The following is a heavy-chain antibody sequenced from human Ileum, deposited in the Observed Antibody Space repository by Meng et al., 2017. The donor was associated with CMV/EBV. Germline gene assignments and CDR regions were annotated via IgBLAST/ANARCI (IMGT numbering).Heavy chain of an antibody. Sequence: QLVGPGLLKPSESLSLTGAVYGGSFSGYYGSWIRQPPGKGLEWIGEINHSGSTNYNPSLKSRVTISVDTSKNQFFLKLSSVTAADTAVYYCARGVAGGPFDYWGQGTLVTVSS. J-gene: IGHJ4*02. CDR2: INHSGST. CDR1: GGSFSGYY. CDR3: ARGVAGGPFDY. D-gene: IGHD2-15*01. V-gene: IGHV4-34*01.